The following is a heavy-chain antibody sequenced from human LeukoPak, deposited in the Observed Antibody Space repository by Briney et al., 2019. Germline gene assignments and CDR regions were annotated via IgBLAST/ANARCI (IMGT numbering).Heavy chain of an antibody. CDR3: ARAGPAASFDY. J-gene: IGHJ4*02. CDR2: INSDGSST. CDR1: GFTFSSHW. V-gene: IGHV3-74*01. D-gene: IGHD2-2*01. Sequence: GGSLRLSCAASGFTFSSHWMHWVRQAPGKGLVWVSRINSDGSSTRYADSVKGRFTVSRDNAKNTLYLQMNSLRAEDTAVYYCARAGPAASFDYWGQGTLVTVSS.